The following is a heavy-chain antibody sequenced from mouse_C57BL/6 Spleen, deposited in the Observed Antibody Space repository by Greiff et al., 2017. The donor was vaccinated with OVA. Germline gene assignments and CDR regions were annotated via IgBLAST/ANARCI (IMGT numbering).Heavy chain of an antibody. CDR1: GFNITDYY. CDR3: ARGGGDFDY. Sequence: EVHLVESGAELVKPGASVTLSCTASGFNITDYYMHWVKQRTEQGLEWIGRLDPEDGETKYAPNFPGKATITADTSSNTAYLQLSSLTSEDTSVYDCARGGGDFDYWGQGTTLTVSS. J-gene: IGHJ2*01. V-gene: IGHV14-2*01. CDR2: LDPEDGET.